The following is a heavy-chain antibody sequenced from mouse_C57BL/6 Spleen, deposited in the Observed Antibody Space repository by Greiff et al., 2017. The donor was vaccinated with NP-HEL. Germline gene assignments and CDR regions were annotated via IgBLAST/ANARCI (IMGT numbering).Heavy chain of an antibody. Sequence: QVQLKQSGAELVKPGASVKLSCKASGYTFTSYWMHWVKQRPGQGLEWIGMIHPNSGSTNYNEKFKSKATLTVDKSSSTAYMQLSSLTSEDSAVYYCARTEGNYFDYWGQGTTLTVSS. J-gene: IGHJ2*01. CDR1: GYTFTSYW. V-gene: IGHV1-64*01. CDR3: ARTEGNYFDY. CDR2: IHPNSGST.